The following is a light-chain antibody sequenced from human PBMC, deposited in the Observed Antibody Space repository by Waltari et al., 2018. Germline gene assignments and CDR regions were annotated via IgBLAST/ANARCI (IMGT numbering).Light chain of an antibody. CDR2: EVN. V-gene: IGLV2-14*01. CDR1: SSDVGGYNF. CDR3: SSYTRHETGI. Sequence: QSALTQPASVSGSPGQSITISCTGTSSDVGGYNFVSWYQQHPGKVPNLILFEVNIRPSGVSNRFSGSKSGNTASLTIAGLQAEDEADYYCSSYTRHETGIFGGGTKLTVL. J-gene: IGLJ2*01.